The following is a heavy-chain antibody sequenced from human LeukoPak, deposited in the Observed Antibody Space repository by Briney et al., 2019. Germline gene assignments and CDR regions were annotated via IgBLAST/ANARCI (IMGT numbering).Heavy chain of an antibody. CDR3: ARVDYYDSSGYYFDY. Sequence: GASVKVSCKASGGTFSSYAISWVRQARGQGLEWMGGIIPIFGTANYAQKFQGRVTITTDESTSTAYMELSSLRSEDAAVYYCARVDYYDSSGYYFDYWGQGTLVTVSS. D-gene: IGHD3-22*01. CDR2: IIPIFGTA. V-gene: IGHV1-69*05. CDR1: GGTFSSYA. J-gene: IGHJ4*02.